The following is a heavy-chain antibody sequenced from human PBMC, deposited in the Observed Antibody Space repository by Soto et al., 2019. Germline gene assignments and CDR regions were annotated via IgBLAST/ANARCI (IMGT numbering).Heavy chain of an antibody. CDR3: ARGGIVVVPARRWFDP. CDR1: GGSFSGYY. Sequence: QVQLQQWGAGLLKPSETLSLTCAVYGGSFSGYYWSWIRPPPGKGLEWIGEINHSGSTNYNPSLKSRVTISVDTSKNQFSLKLSSVTAADTAVYYCARGGIVVVPARRWFDPWGQGTLVTVSS. J-gene: IGHJ5*02. D-gene: IGHD2-2*01. CDR2: INHSGST. V-gene: IGHV4-34*01.